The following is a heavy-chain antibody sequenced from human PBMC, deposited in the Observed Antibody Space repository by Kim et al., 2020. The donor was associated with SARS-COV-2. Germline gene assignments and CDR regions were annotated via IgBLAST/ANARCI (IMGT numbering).Heavy chain of an antibody. CDR3: ARPAREFPVSVNWFDP. CDR2: INYSGST. CDR1: GGSISSSSYY. J-gene: IGHJ5*02. V-gene: IGHV4-39*01. Sequence: SETLSLTCTVSGGSISSSSYYWGWIRQPPGKGLEWISSINYSGSTYYNPSLKSRVTISVDTTKNQFSLKLSPVTAAATAVYYSARPAREFPVSVNWFDP. D-gene: IGHD1-26*01.